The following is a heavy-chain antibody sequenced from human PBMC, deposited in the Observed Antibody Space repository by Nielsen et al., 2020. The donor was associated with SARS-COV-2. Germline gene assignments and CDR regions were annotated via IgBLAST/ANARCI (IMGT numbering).Heavy chain of an antibody. CDR1: GDSVSSNSAA. Sequence: SETLSLTCAISGDSVSSNSAAWNWIRQSPSRGLEWLGRTYYRSKWYNDYAVSVKSRITINPDTSKNQFSLQLNSVTPEDTAVYYCAKAPYDSSGYYYSQFDYWGQGTLVTVSS. CDR3: AKAPYDSSGYYYSQFDY. V-gene: IGHV6-1*01. J-gene: IGHJ4*02. CDR2: TYYRSKWYN. D-gene: IGHD3-22*01.